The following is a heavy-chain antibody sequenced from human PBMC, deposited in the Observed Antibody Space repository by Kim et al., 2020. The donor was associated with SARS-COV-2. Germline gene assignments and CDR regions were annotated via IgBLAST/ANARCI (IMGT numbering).Heavy chain of an antibody. Sequence: GGSLRLSCAASGFTFSTYDMSWVRQAPGKGLEWVSSIKNSGVTTYYADSVKGRFTISRDNSKNTVHLQMHSLRVEDTALYYCANNPVSWGQRRLVTGSS. V-gene: IGHV3-23*01. CDR1: GFTFSTYD. CDR3: ANNPVS. CDR2: IKNSGVTT. J-gene: IGHJ5*02.